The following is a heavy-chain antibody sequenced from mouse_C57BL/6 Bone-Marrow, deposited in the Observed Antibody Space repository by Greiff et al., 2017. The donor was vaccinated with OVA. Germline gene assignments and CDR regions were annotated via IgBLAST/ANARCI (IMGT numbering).Heavy chain of an antibody. CDR2: IDPSDSYT. CDR1: GYTFTSYW. CDR3: ARDALYYYGSSYYFDY. J-gene: IGHJ2*01. D-gene: IGHD1-1*01. Sequence: QVQLQQPGAELVMPGASVKLSCKASGYTFTSYWMHWVKQRPGQGLEWIGEIDPSDSYTNYNQKFKGKSTLTVDKSSSTAYMQLSSLTSEDSAVYYCARDALYYYGSSYYFDYWGQGTILTVSS. V-gene: IGHV1-69*01.